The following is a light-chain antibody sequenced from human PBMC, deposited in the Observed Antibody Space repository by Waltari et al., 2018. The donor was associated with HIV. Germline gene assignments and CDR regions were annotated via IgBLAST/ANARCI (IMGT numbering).Light chain of an antibody. Sequence: SYVLTQPPSVSVAPGQTARITCGGNNIAAIKSVHWYRKSPGQAPVLVVEDDRDRPSGIPDRFSGSSSGDTATLTISRAEAGDEADYYCQVYSDRGDPVIFGGGTKLTVL. CDR3: QVYSDRGDPVI. CDR2: DDR. V-gene: IGLV3-21*02. CDR1: NIAAIKS. J-gene: IGLJ2*01.